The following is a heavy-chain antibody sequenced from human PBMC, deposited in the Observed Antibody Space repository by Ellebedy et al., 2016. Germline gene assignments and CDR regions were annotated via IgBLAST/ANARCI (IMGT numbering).Heavy chain of an antibody. CDR1: GYTFTSYY. CDR3: AGSHPTVARLQAAFDI. V-gene: IGHV1-46*01. J-gene: IGHJ3*02. D-gene: IGHD4-23*01. Sequence: ASVKVSCXATGYTFTSYYMHWVRQAPGQGLEWMGIINPSGGSTSYAQKFQGRVTMTRDTSTSTVYMELSSLRSEDTAVYYCAGSHPTVARLQAAFDIWGQGTMVTVSS. CDR2: INPSGGST.